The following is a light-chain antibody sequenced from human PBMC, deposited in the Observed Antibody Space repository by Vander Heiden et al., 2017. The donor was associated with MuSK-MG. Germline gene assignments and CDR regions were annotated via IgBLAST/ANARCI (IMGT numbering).Light chain of an antibody. V-gene: IGLV2-14*01. CDR1: SSDVGGYNY. CDR3: SSHTTHSTPVV. CDR2: EVS. J-gene: IGLJ2*01. Sequence: QSALTQPVSVSGSPGQSITISCTGTSSDVGGYNYVSWYQQHPGKAPKLRIYEVSNRPSGVSNRFSGSKSGTTASLTLSGLQTEDEADYYCSSHTTHSTPVVFGGGTKLTVL.